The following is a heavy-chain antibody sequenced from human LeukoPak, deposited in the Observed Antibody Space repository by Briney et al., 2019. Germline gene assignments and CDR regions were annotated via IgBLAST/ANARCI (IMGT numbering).Heavy chain of an antibody. Sequence: GGSLRLSCAASGFTFSSYAMSWVRQAPGKGLEWVSAMSGSGGSTYYADSVKGRFTIPRDNSKSTLYLQMNSLRAEDTAVYYCAKEPLQGIFDYWGQGTLVTVSS. J-gene: IGHJ4*02. CDR1: GFTFSSYA. CDR3: AKEPLQGIFDY. V-gene: IGHV3-23*01. CDR2: MSGSGGST.